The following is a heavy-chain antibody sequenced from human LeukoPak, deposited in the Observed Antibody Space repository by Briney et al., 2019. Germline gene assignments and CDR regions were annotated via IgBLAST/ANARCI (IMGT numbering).Heavy chain of an antibody. V-gene: IGHV3-53*01. D-gene: IGHD3-10*01. J-gene: IGHJ4*02. CDR3: AAHVLLWFGELTLDY. Sequence: GGSLRLSCAASGFTVNSNYMSWVRQAPGKGLEWVSVIYSGGSTYYADSMKGRFTISRDNAKNSLYLQMNSLRAEDTAVYYCAAHVLLWFGELTLDYWGQGTLVTVSS. CDR2: IYSGGST. CDR1: GFTVNSNY.